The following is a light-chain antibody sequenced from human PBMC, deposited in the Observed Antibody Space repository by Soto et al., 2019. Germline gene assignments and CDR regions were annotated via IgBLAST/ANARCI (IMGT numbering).Light chain of an antibody. CDR2: AAS. CDR1: QGISSY. V-gene: IGKV1-8*01. Sequence: AIRMTQSPSSLSASTGDRVTITCRASQGISSYLAWYQQKPGKAPKLLIYAASSLQSGVPSRSSGSGSGTDFTLTISSLQPEDFATYYCQQSYNSPTITFGQGTRLEIK. J-gene: IGKJ5*01. CDR3: QQSYNSPTIT.